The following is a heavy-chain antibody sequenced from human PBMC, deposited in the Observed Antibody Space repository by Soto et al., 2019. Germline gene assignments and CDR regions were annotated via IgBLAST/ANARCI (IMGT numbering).Heavy chain of an antibody. CDR2: IKQDGSEK. J-gene: IGHJ4*02. CDR1: GFTFSSYW. V-gene: IGHV3-7*01. Sequence: EVQLVESGGGLVPPGGSLRLYCAGAGFTFSSYWMSWVRQAPGKGLEWVANIKQDGSEKYYVDSVNGRFTISRDNAKNSLYLQMHSLRVEDTAVYYCARETRANGYFDYWGQGTLVAV. CDR3: ARETRANGYFDY.